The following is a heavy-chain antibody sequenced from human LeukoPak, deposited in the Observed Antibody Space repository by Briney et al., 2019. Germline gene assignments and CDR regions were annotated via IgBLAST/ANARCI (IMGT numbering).Heavy chain of an antibody. CDR1: GFTFSSYS. V-gene: IGHV3-21*01. Sequence: GGSLRLSCAASGFTFSSYSMNWVRQAPGKGLEWVSAISSSGSYIYYADAVKGRFTISRDKSKNSPNPPMNSLRAEDKAEYYCARSALRCGYDGPDYWGQGTLVTVSS. CDR2: ISSSGSYI. J-gene: IGHJ4*02. CDR3: ARSALRCGYDGPDY. D-gene: IGHD5-12*01.